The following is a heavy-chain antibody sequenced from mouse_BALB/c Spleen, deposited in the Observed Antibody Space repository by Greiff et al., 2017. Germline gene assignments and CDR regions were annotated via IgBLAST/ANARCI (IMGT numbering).Heavy chain of an antibody. CDR3: ARDYDPFDY. Sequence: EVQLVESGPGLVKPSQSLSLTCSVTGYSITSGYYWNWIRQFPGNKLEWMGYISYDGSNNYNPSLKNRISITRDTSKNQFFLKLNSVTTEDTATYYCARDYDPFDYWGQGTTLTVSS. CDR2: ISYDGSN. V-gene: IGHV3-6*02. D-gene: IGHD2-3*01. CDR1: GYSITSGYY. J-gene: IGHJ2*01.